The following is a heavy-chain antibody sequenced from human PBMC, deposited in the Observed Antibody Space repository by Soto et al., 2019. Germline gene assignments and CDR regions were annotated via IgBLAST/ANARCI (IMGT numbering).Heavy chain of an antibody. J-gene: IGHJ4*02. CDR2: IGGSGGSA. D-gene: IGHD5-12*01. V-gene: IGHV3-23*01. CDR3: AKDWVEMATNPFFDY. CDR1: GFTFSSYA. Sequence: GSLRLSCAASGFTFSSYAMSWVRQAPGKVLEWVSAIGGSGGSAYYADSVKGRFTISRDNSKNTLYLQMNGLRAEDTAVYYCAKDWVEMATNPFFDYWGQGTLVTVSS.